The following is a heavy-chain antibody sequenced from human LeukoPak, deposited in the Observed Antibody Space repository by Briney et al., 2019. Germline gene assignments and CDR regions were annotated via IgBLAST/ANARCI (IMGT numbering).Heavy chain of an antibody. V-gene: IGHV3-74*01. CDR1: GFTFSNYR. D-gene: IGHD5-18*01. CDR2: INGDGSST. CDR3: ARSSYGYLLDY. J-gene: IGHJ4*02. Sequence: GGSLRLSCAASGFTFSNYRMHWVRQAPGKGLVWASRINGDGSSTTYADSVKGRFTISRDNAKNTLYLQMNSLRAEDTAVYYCARSSYGYLLDYWGQGTLVTVSS.